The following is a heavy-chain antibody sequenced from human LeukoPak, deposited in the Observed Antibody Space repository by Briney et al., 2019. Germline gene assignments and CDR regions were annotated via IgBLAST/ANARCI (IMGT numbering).Heavy chain of an antibody. Sequence: SETLSLTCAVYGGSFSGYYWSWIRQPPGKGLEWIGEINHSGSTNYNPPLKSRVTISVDTSKNQFSLKLSSVTAADTAVYYCAREPLYCSSTSCYADYYYGMDVWGQGTTVTVSS. J-gene: IGHJ6*02. CDR2: INHSGST. V-gene: IGHV4-34*01. CDR3: AREPLYCSSTSCYADYYYGMDV. D-gene: IGHD2-2*01. CDR1: GGSFSGYY.